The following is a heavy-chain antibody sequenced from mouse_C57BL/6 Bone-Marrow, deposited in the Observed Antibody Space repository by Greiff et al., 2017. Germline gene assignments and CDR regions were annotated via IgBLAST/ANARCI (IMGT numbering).Heavy chain of an antibody. V-gene: IGHV1-54*01. J-gene: IGHJ4*01. CDR2: IIPGSGGT. Sequence: VKLVESGPELVRPGTSVKVSCTASGYAFTNSLLEWVKQRPGKGLEWLGVIIPGSGGTNYNAQFKGKATLTADKSSSTAYMQLSSLTYGDSAVYFWARMLRGMDYWGQGTAVTVTS. CDR1: GYAFTNSL. D-gene: IGHD1-1*01. CDR3: ARMLRGMDY.